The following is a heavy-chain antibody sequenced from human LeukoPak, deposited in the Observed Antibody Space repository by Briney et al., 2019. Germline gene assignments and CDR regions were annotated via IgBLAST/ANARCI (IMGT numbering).Heavy chain of an antibody. J-gene: IGHJ6*02. V-gene: IGHV4-34*01. Sequence: SETLSLTCAVSGVSFSDYYCSWFRLPPGKGLEWVGEINDSGSANYNPSLKSRVAISIDTSKSQSYLKLTSVTAADTAVYYCARGPYRTNVWGQGTTVTVS. CDR3: ARGPYRTNV. CDR2: INDSGSA. CDR1: GVSFSDYY.